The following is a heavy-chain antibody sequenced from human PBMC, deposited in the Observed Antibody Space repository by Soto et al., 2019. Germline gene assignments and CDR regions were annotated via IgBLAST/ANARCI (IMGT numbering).Heavy chain of an antibody. CDR1: GFTFSSYG. D-gene: IGHD4-17*01. Sequence: GGSLRLSCAASGFTFSSYGMHWVRQAPGKGLEWVAVIWYDGSNKYYADSVKGRFTISRDNSKNTLYLQMTSLRAEDTAVYYCARVKREGDYGDYGEPDAFDIWGQGTMVTVSS. CDR3: ARVKREGDYGDYGEPDAFDI. CDR2: IWYDGSNK. J-gene: IGHJ3*02. V-gene: IGHV3-33*01.